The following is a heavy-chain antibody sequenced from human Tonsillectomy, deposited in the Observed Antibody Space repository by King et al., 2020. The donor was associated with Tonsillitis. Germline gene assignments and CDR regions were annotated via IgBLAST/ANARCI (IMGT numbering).Heavy chain of an antibody. V-gene: IGHV3-21*01. CDR2: ISRSSTNI. CDR1: GFPFSSYS. CDR3: AEEGKVSKDPVGYFYYGMDV. D-gene: IGHD1-14*01. Sequence: VQLVESGGGLVKPGGSLRLSCAASGFPFSSYSMNWVRQAPGKGLEWVSSISRSSTNIHHADSVKGRFPISRDNAKNSLYLQLNSLRAEDKAVYYCAEEGKVSKDPVGYFYYGMDVWGQGTTVTVSS. J-gene: IGHJ6*02.